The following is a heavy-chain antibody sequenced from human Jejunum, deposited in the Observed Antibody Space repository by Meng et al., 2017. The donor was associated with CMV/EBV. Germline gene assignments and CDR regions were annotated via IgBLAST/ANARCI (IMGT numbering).Heavy chain of an antibody. CDR2: ISSSSSYT. Sequence: VQVVESGGGLVKPGGSLRLSCATSGFTFSSYSMNWVRQAPGKGLEWVSSISSSSSYTYYADSVKGRFTISRDNAKNALYLQMNSLRVEDTAVYYCARDGRTGPTGFELGNWGQGTLVTVSS. V-gene: IGHV3-21*01. CDR1: GFTFSSYS. J-gene: IGHJ4*02. D-gene: IGHD1-26*01. CDR3: ARDGRTGPTGFELGN.